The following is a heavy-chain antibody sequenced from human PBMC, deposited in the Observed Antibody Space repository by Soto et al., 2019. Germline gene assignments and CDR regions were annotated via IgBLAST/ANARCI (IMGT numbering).Heavy chain of an antibody. Sequence: ASVKVSCKASGYTFTSYGIHWVRQAPGQRLEWMGWINAANGDTKYSPKFQGRVTMTRDTSISTAYMEVTSLTSDDTAVYYCARVFREHSSSYWIDSWGQGTLVTVSS. J-gene: IGHJ4*02. CDR3: ARVFREHSSSYWIDS. D-gene: IGHD3-22*01. V-gene: IGHV1-3*01. CDR1: GYTFTSYG. CDR2: INAANGDT.